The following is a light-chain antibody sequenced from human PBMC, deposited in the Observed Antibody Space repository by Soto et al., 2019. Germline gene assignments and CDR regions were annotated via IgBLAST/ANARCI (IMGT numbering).Light chain of an antibody. J-gene: IGKJ1*01. CDR3: QQYNSYSQT. CDR1: QSVSGTH. Sequence: DIVLTQSPGTLSLSPGDRATLSCRASQSVSGTHLAWYQQKPGQAPRLLIYDASNRATGIPDRFSGSGSGKDFTLTISSLQPDDFATYYCQQYNSYSQTFGQGTKVDIK. CDR2: DAS. V-gene: IGKV3-20*01.